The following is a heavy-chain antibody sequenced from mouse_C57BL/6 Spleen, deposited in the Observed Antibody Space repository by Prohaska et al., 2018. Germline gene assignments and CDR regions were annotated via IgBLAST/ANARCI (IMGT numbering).Heavy chain of an antibody. D-gene: IGHD1-1*01. CDR2: IDLSDRYT. Sequence: QFQLQQPGAELLMPVSSAKLSCKASGYTFTCFCMHWVKQRPGQGLDCIGVIDLSDRYTNYNQKCKGKATLTVDTSSSTAYRQLSRLTSEDSAVYYCERPQVLLYFYYWGQGTTLTGSS. V-gene: IGHV1-59*01. J-gene: IGHJ2*01. CDR1: GYTFTCFC. CDR3: ERPQVLLYFYY.